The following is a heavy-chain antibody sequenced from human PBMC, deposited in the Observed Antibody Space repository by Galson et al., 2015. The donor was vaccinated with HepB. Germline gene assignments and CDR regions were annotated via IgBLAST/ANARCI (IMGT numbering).Heavy chain of an antibody. D-gene: IGHD3-22*01. CDR2: IKQDGSER. V-gene: IGHV3-7*03. CDR3: ARGMGGMDVSSAYRAFDI. J-gene: IGHJ3*02. CDR1: GFTFSSYW. Sequence: SLRLSCAASGFTFSSYWMNWVRQAPGGGLEWVANIKQDGSERYYVDSVKGRFTLSRDNAKNSLYLQMNSLRAEDTAVYYCARGMGGMDVSSAYRAFDIGGQCTMVTVS.